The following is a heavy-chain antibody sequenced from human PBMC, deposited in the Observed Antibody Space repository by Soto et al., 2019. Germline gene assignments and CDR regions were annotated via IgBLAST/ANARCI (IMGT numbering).Heavy chain of an antibody. V-gene: IGHV4-59*01. CDR1: GGSISSYY. CDR3: ARLAGYSSSWYYFDY. Sequence: SETLSLTCTVSGGSISSYYWSWIRQPPGKGLEWIGYIYYSGSTNYNPSLKSRVTISVDTSKNQFSLKLSSVTAADTAVYYCARLAGYSSSWYYFDYWGQGTLVTVSS. CDR2: IYYSGST. D-gene: IGHD6-13*01. J-gene: IGHJ4*02.